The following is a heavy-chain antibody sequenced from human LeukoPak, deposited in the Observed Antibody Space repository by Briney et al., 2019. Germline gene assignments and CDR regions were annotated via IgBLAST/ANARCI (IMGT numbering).Heavy chain of an antibody. J-gene: IGHJ4*02. CDR3: ANRHVGIQLWFYFDY. D-gene: IGHD5-18*01. Sequence: GGSLRLSCAASGFTFANYAMSWVRQAPGKGLEWVSAIIGSGGSTYHADSVKGRFTISRDNSKNTLYLQMNSLRAEDTAVYYCANRHVGIQLWFYFDYWGQGALVTVSS. CDR1: GFTFANYA. CDR2: IIGSGGST. V-gene: IGHV3-23*01.